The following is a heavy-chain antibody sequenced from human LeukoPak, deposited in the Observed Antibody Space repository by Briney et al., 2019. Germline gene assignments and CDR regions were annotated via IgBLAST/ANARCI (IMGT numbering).Heavy chain of an antibody. Sequence: GGSLRLSCASSGFIFTNYRMSWVRQAPGKGPEWVANIKQDGSEKYYVDSVKGRFTISRDNAKNSLSLQMNSLRAEDTAVYYCARHSSYDSSGYYLDYWGQGTLVTVSS. CDR1: GFIFTNYR. V-gene: IGHV3-7*03. J-gene: IGHJ4*02. D-gene: IGHD3-22*01. CDR2: IKQDGSEK. CDR3: ARHSSYDSSGYYLDY.